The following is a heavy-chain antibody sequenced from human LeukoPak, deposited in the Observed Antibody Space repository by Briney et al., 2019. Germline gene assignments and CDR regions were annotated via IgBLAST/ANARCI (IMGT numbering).Heavy chain of an antibody. CDR3: VRHDGRGGATMGAWDC. CDR1: GGSFSGYY. Sequence: SPETLSLTCAVYGGSFSGYYWSWIRQPPGKGLEWIGEINHSGSTNYNPSLNSRVTISRDTSKNQFSLQLHSVTAADTAVYYCVRHDGRGGATMGAWDCWGQGSLVTVSS. CDR2: INHSGST. D-gene: IGHD4/OR15-4a*01. V-gene: IGHV4-34*01. J-gene: IGHJ4*02.